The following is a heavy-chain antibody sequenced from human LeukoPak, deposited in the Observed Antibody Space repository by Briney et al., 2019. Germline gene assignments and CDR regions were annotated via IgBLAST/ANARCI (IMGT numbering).Heavy chain of an antibody. CDR2: ISAHNGNT. Sequence: GASVRVSCKASGYSFNSYGISWVRQAPGQGLEWMGWISAHNGNTKYAQKFQGRVTMTTDISTSTAYMDLRSLRSDDTAVFYCARDWGASGTYGETFDYWGQGTLVTVSS. CDR1: GYSFNSYG. V-gene: IGHV1-18*01. CDR3: ARDWGASGTYGETFDY. J-gene: IGHJ4*02. D-gene: IGHD1-26*01.